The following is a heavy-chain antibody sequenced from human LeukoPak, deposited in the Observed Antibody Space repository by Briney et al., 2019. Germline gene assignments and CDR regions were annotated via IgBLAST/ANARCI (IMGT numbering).Heavy chain of an antibody. CDR1: GYTFTGYD. CDR3: ARSTCDRSSGDYPDY. D-gene: IGHD3-22*01. V-gene: IGHV1-2*02. J-gene: IGHJ4*02. Sequence: GASVRLSCEASGYTFTGYDMHWVRQAPGQGLEWISGINRNSGGTKYAETVKGRVTFTRDTSMNTLYLQMNSLRSEDTAVYYCARSTCDRSSGDYPDYWGQGTLVTVSS. CDR2: INRNSGGT.